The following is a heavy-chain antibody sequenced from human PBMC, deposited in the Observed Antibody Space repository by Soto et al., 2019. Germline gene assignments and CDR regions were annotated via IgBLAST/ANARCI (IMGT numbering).Heavy chain of an antibody. J-gene: IGHJ3*02. CDR3: ARNHNPIPRGPTFDGFDI. CDR2: INSDGSST. V-gene: IGHV3-74*01. D-gene: IGHD2-21*01. Sequence: PGGSLRLSCAASGFTFSSYWMHWVRQAPGKGLVWVSRINSDGSSTSYADSVKGRFTISRDNAKNTLYLQMNSLRAEDTAVYYCARNHNPIPRGPTFDGFDIWGQGTMVTVSS. CDR1: GFTFSSYW.